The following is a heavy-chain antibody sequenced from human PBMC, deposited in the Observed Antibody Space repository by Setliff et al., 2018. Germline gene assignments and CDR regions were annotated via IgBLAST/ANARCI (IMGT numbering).Heavy chain of an antibody. J-gene: IGHJ4*02. CDR2: IYHSGST. D-gene: IGHD3-22*01. CDR3: ARGETYYYDSSDYEGKYYFDY. V-gene: IGHV4-38-2*01. Sequence: PSETLSLTCAVSGYSISSGYYWGWIRQPPGKGLEWIGSIYHSGSTYYNPSLKSRVTISVDTSKNQFSLKLSSVTAADTAVYYCARGETYYYDSSDYEGKYYFDYWGQGTLVTVSS. CDR1: GYSISSGYY.